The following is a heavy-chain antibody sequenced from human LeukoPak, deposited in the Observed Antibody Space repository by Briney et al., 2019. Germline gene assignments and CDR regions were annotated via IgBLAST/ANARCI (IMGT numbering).Heavy chain of an antibody. J-gene: IGHJ4*02. CDR3: ATGEYSSGYLLGH. CDR1: GYTFTGYY. Sequence: GASVKVSCKASGYTFTGYYMNWVRHAPGQGLEWMGWINPNSGGTKYAQKFQGRVTVTRDTSTSTVYMELRRLRSDDTAVYYCATGEYSSGYLLGHWGQGTLVIVSS. CDR2: INPNSGGT. V-gene: IGHV1-2*02. D-gene: IGHD3-22*01.